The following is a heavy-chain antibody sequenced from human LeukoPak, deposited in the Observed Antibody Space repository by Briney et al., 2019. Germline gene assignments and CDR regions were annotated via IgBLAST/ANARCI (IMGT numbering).Heavy chain of an antibody. J-gene: IGHJ4*02. V-gene: IGHV4-4*02. D-gene: IGHD2/OR15-2a*01. CDR2: IYHNEVT. Sequence: SETLSLTCAVSGGSLSSTNWWSWVRLSPGKGLEWIGEIYHNEVTNYNPSLKSRVTISVDRSKNHFSLILNSVTAADTAVYYCARGQASRTSLLNSRYGYWGQGTLVTVSS. CDR1: GGSLSSTNW. CDR3: ARGQASRTSLLNSRYGY.